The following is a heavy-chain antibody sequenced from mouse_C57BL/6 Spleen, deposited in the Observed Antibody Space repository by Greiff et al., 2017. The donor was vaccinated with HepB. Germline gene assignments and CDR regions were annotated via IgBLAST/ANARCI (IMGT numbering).Heavy chain of an antibody. V-gene: IGHV1-55*01. J-gene: IGHJ4*01. CDR3: ARRYSSSYYAMDY. D-gene: IGHD1-1*01. Sequence: QVQLQQPGAELVKPGASVKMSCKASGYTFTSYWITWVKQRPGQGLEWIGDIYPGSGSTNYNEKFKSKATLTVDTSSSTAYMQLSSLTSEDSAVYYGARRYSSSYYAMDYWGQGTSVTVSS. CDR1: GYTFTSYW. CDR2: IYPGSGST.